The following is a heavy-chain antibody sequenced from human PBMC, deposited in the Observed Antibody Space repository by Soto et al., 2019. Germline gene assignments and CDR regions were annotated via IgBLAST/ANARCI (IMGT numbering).Heavy chain of an antibody. J-gene: IGHJ4*02. Sequence: SETLSLTCTVSGGSISSYYWSWIRQPPGKGLELIGYIYYSGSTNYNPSLKSRVTISVDTSKNQFSLKLSSVTAADTAVYYCARVWGYAFDYWGQRTLVTVSS. CDR1: GGSISSYY. D-gene: IGHD3-16*01. CDR3: ARVWGYAFDY. CDR2: IYYSGST. V-gene: IGHV4-59*01.